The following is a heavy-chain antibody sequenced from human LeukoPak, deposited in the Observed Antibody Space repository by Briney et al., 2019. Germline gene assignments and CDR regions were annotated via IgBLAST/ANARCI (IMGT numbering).Heavy chain of an antibody. CDR3: ARSHSSGVLMVYAPESSSAFDI. V-gene: IGHV1-18*01. Sequence: ASVKVSCKASGYTFTSYGISWVRQAPGQGLEWMGWISAYNGNTNYAQKLQGRVTMTADTSTSTAYMELRSLRSDDTAVYYCARSHSSGVLMVYAPESSSAFDIWGQGTMVTVSS. CDR2: ISAYNGNT. CDR1: GYTFTSYG. J-gene: IGHJ3*02. D-gene: IGHD2-8*01.